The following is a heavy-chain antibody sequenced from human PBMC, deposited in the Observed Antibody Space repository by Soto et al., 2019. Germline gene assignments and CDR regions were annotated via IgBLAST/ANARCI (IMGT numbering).Heavy chain of an antibody. CDR3: ARAGGWYKAFNT. CDR1: GYTFTSYG. V-gene: IGHV1-18*01. D-gene: IGHD6-19*01. J-gene: IGHJ3*01. Sequence: QVQLVQSGAEVKRPGASVKVSCKASGYTFTSYGISWVRQAPGQGLEWMGWISAYNGNTNYAPKLQGKVTMTTETYTSTTYMELRGLRSDDTAVDCCARAGGWYKAFNTGGHGTLVTVYS. CDR2: ISAYNGNT.